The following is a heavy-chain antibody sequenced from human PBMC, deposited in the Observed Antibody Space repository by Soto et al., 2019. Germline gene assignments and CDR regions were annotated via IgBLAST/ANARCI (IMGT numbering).Heavy chain of an antibody. CDR3: AREVAATNYGDYYYYGMDV. V-gene: IGHV4-59*01. CDR1: GGSISSYY. J-gene: IGHJ6*02. D-gene: IGHD2-15*01. Sequence: ETLSLTCTVSGGSISSYYWSWIRQPPGKGLEWIGYIYYSGSTNYNPSLKSRVTISVDTSKNQFSLKLSSVTAADTAVYYCAREVAATNYGDYYYYGMDVWGQGTTVTVSS. CDR2: IYYSGST.